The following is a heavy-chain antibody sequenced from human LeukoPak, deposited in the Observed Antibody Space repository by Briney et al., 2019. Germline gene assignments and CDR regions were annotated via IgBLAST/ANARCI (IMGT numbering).Heavy chain of an antibody. Sequence: PGGSLRLSCAASGFTFSSYAMSWVRQAPGKGLEWVLGISGSGGSTYYADSVKGRFTISRDNSKNTLYLQVNNLRAEDTAVYYCAKYGYTSSWYRGAFDIWGQGTMVTVSS. D-gene: IGHD6-13*01. CDR2: ISGSGGST. CDR3: AKYGYTSSWYRGAFDI. CDR1: GFTFSSYA. V-gene: IGHV3-23*01. J-gene: IGHJ3*02.